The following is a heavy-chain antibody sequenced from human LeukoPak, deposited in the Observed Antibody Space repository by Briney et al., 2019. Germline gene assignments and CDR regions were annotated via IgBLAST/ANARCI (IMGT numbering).Heavy chain of an antibody. CDR1: GYTLTELS. Sequence: EASVKVSCKVSGYTLTELSMHWVRQAPGKGLEWMGGFDPEDGETIYAQKFQGRVTMTEDTSTDTAYMELSSLRSEDTAVYYCATDIAAAGTKGDDAFDIWGQGTMVTVSS. V-gene: IGHV1-24*01. CDR2: FDPEDGET. CDR3: ATDIAAAGTKGDDAFDI. D-gene: IGHD6-13*01. J-gene: IGHJ3*02.